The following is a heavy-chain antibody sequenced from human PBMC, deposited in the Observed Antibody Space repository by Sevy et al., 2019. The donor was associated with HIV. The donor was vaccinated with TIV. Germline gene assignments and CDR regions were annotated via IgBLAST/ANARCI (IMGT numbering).Heavy chain of an antibody. D-gene: IGHD1-26*01. CDR3: AKGPSPFIEMNWFDL. CDR2: MSGSGSSR. J-gene: IGHJ5*02. V-gene: IGHV3-23*01. CDR1: GFSFSNYA. Sequence: GGSLRLSCAASGFSFSNYAMSWVRQAPGKGLEWVSVMSGSGSSRHYPDSVKGRFTMSRDNSKNTLYLQMNSLRAEDTAVYYCAKGPSPFIEMNWFDLWGQGTLVTVSS.